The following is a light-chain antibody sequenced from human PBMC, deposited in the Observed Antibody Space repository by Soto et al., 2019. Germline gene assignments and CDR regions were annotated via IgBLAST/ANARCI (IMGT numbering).Light chain of an antibody. Sequence: DIQMTQSPSSLSASVGDIVTITCRASQTTSHYLNWYQEKPGKAPKLLIYAASSLQSGVPSRFRSSGSGTDFTLTISSLQPEDFATYYCQQSYSTRWTFGQGTKVAIK. CDR3: QQSYSTRWT. CDR2: AAS. J-gene: IGKJ1*01. CDR1: QTTSHY. V-gene: IGKV1-39*01.